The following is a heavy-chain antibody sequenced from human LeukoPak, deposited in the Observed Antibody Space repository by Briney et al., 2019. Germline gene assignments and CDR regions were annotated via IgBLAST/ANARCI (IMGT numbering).Heavy chain of an antibody. V-gene: IGHV4-59*01. CDR3: ARAETTYYDILTGYYTPDYYYGMDV. Sequence: SETLSLTCTVSGGSISSYYWSWIRQPPGKGLEWIGYIYYSGSTNYNPSLKSRVTISADTSKNQFSLKLSSVTAADTAVYYCARAETTYYDILTGYYTPDYYYGMDVWGQGTTVTVSS. CDR1: GGSISSYY. D-gene: IGHD3-9*01. J-gene: IGHJ6*02. CDR2: IYYSGST.